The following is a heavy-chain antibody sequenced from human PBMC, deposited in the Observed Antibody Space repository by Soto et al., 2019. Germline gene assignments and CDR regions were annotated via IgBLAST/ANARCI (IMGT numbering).Heavy chain of an antibody. Sequence: GGSLRLSCAASGFTFSSYSMNWVRQAPGKGLEWVSYISSSSSTIYYADSVKGRFTISRDNAKNPLYLQMNSLSDEDTAVYYCARDNRAVVRRYYFDYWGQGTLVTVSS. CDR2: ISSSSSTI. D-gene: IGHD2-15*01. CDR3: ARDNRAVVRRYYFDY. J-gene: IGHJ4*02. V-gene: IGHV3-48*02. CDR1: GFTFSSYS.